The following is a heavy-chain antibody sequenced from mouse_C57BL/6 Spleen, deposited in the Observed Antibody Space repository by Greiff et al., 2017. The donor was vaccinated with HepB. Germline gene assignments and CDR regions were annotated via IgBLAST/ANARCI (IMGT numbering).Heavy chain of an antibody. CDR2: INPGSGGT. CDR3: ARDEGNYGWFAY. D-gene: IGHD2-1*01. CDR1: GYAFTNYL. V-gene: IGHV1-54*01. Sequence: VQLQESGAELVRPGTSVKVSCKASGYAFTNYLIEWVKQRPGQGLEWIGVINPGSGGTNYNEKFKGKATLTADKSSSTAYMQLSSLTSEDSAVYFCARDEGNYGWFAYWGQGTLVTVSA. J-gene: IGHJ3*01.